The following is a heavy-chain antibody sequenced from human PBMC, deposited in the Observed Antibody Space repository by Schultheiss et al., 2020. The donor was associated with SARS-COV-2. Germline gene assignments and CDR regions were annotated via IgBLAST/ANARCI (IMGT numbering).Heavy chain of an antibody. CDR1: GFTFSSYS. CDR3: ASWGSGWYFDL. J-gene: IGHJ2*01. Sequence: GESLKISCAASGFTFSSYSMNWVRQAPGKGLEWVSSISSSSSYIYYADSVKGRFTISRDNAKNSLYLQMNSLRAEDTAVYYCASWGSGWYFDLWGRGTLVTVSS. D-gene: IGHD3-16*01. CDR2: ISSSSSYI. V-gene: IGHV3-21*01.